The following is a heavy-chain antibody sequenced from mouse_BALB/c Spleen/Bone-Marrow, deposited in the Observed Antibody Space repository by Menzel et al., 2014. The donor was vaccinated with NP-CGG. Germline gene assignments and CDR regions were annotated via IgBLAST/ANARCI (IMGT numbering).Heavy chain of an antibody. CDR3: ARRDIRSWFAY. V-gene: IGHV1S81*02. D-gene: IGHD3-3*01. CDR2: INPSNGRA. CDR1: GYTFTSYW. Sequence: QVHVKQSGTELVKPGASVNLSCKASGYTFTSYWVYWVKQRPGQGLEWIGEINPSNGRANYNEKFKNKATLTVDKSTSTAYMQVSSLTSEDSAVYYCARRDIRSWFAYWGQGTLVTVSA. J-gene: IGHJ3*01.